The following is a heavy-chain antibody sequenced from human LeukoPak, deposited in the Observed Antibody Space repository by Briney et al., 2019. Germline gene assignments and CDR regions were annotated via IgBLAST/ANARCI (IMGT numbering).Heavy chain of an antibody. J-gene: IGHJ3*02. CDR1: GFTFSSYW. Sequence: GGSLRLSCAASGFTFSSYWMSWVRQAPGKELEWVANIKQDGSEKYYVDSVKGRFTISRDNAKNSLYLQMNSLRAEDTAVYYCARDEVVPAATDDAFDIWGQGTMVTVSS. CDR2: IKQDGSEK. CDR3: ARDEVVPAATDDAFDI. D-gene: IGHD2-2*01. V-gene: IGHV3-7*01.